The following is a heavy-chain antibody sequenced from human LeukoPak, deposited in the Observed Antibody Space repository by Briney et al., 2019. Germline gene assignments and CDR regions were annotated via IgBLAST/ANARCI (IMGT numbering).Heavy chain of an antibody. CDR2: ISGSGGST. CDR1: GFTFSSYA. CDR3: AKEDCRISSCFFLFFDY. J-gene: IGHJ4*02. V-gene: IGHV3-23*01. Sequence: PGGSLRLSCAASGFTFSSYAMSWVRQAPGKGLEWVSAISGSGGSTYYADSVKGRFTISRDNSKNTLYLQMNSLRAEDTAVYYCAKEDCRISSCFFLFFDYWGQGTLVTVSS. D-gene: IGHD3-3*02.